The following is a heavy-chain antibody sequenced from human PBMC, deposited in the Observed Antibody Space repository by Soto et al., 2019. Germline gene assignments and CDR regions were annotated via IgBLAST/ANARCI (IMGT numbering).Heavy chain of an antibody. CDR3: AKDRQQLAFNWFDP. Sequence: GGSLRLSCAASGFTVSTKYMSWVRQAPGKGLEWVSAISGSGGSTYYADSVKGRFTISRDNSKNTLYLQMNSLRAEDTAVYYCAKDRQQLAFNWFDPWGQGTLVTVSS. J-gene: IGHJ5*02. CDR1: GFTVSTKY. CDR2: ISGSGGST. V-gene: IGHV3-23*01. D-gene: IGHD6-13*01.